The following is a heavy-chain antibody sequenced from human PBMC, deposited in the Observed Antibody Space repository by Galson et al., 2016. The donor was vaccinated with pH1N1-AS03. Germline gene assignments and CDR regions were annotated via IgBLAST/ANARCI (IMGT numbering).Heavy chain of an antibody. CDR2: INPQSGIT. CDR3: ARDPRGPCTSSTCPIAYYFGMDA. Sequence: SVKVSCKASGYTFTGFSFNWVRQAPRQGLQLMGWINPQSGITTYTQTFQARVTMTRDTSSSTAYMELSGLKSDDTAVYYCARDPRGPCTSSTCPIAYYFGMDAWGQGTLVTVSS. J-gene: IGHJ5*02. D-gene: IGHD2-2*01. V-gene: IGHV1-2*02. CDR1: GYTFTGFS.